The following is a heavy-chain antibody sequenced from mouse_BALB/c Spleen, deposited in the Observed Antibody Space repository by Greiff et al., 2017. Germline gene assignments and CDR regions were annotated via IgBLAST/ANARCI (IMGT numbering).Heavy chain of an antibody. D-gene: IGHD2-4*01. CDR3: TREGGYDYGYAMDY. CDR1: GFTFSSYT. Sequence: DVQLVESGGGLVKPGGSLKLSCAASGFTFSSYTMSWVRQTPEKRLEWVATISSGGSYTYYPDSVKGRFTISRDNAKNTLYLQMSSLKSEDTAMYYCTREGGYDYGYAMDYWGQGTSVTVSS. J-gene: IGHJ4*01. V-gene: IGHV5-6-4*01. CDR2: ISSGGSYT.